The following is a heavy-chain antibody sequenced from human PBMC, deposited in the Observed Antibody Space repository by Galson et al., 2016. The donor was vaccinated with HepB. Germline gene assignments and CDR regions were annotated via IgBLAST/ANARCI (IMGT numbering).Heavy chain of an antibody. CDR2: ITRSGDAP. D-gene: IGHD3-16*01. CDR3: GKHGGFDY. J-gene: IGHJ4*02. Sequence: SLRLSCAASGFSFSNSGMSWVRQAPGRGLEWVSGITRSGDAPHYADFVKSRFTISRDNSKNTHYLYMNNLTAGDTAIYYCGKHGGFDYWGQGALVTVSS. V-gene: IGHV3-23*01. CDR1: GFSFSNSG.